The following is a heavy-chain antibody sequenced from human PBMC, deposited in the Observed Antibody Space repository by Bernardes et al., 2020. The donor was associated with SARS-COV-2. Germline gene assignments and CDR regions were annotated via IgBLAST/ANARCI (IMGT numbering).Heavy chain of an antibody. CDR1: GFTFSNYA. D-gene: IGHD4-17*01. Sequence: GGSLRLSCAASGFTFSNYAMNWVRQAPGKGLEWVSAIISSGGSTYYADSVKGRFTISRDNSKNTLYLQMNSLRAEDTAVYYCAKAGWYGDYLSQFDYWGQGALVTVSS. CDR3: AKAGWYGDYLSQFDY. J-gene: IGHJ4*02. CDR2: IISSGGST. V-gene: IGHV3-23*01.